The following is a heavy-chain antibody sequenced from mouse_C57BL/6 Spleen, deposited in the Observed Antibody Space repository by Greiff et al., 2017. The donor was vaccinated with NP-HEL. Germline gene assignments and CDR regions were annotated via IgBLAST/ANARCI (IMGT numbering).Heavy chain of an antibody. CDR2: INPNNGGT. V-gene: IGHV1-26*01. CDR1: GYTFTDYY. CDR3: ARTGTWGYAMDY. J-gene: IGHJ4*01. D-gene: IGHD4-1*01. Sequence: VQLQQSGPELVKPGASVKISCKASGYTFTDYYMNWVKQSHGKSLEWIGDINPNNGGTSYNQKFKGKATLTVDKSSSTAYMELRSLTSEDSAVYYCARTGTWGYAMDYWGQGTSVTVSS.